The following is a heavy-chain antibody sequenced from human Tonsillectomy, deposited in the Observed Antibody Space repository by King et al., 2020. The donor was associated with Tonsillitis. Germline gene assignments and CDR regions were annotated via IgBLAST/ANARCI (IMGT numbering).Heavy chain of an antibody. CDR3: ARGVRYKPLMGNWFDP. J-gene: IGHJ5*02. CDR1: GGSFSGYY. CDR2: INHSGST. D-gene: IGHD1-1*01. Sequence: VQLQQWGAGLLKPSETLSLTCAVYGGSFSGYYWSWIRQPPGKGLEWIGEINHSGSTNYNPSLKSRVTISVDTSKNQFSLKLSSVTAADTAVYYCARGVRYKPLMGNWFDPWGQGTLVTVSS. V-gene: IGHV4-34*01.